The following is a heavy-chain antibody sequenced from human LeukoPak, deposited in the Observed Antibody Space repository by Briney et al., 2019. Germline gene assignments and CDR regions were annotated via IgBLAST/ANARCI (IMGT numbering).Heavy chain of an antibody. Sequence: PGGSLRLSCAASGFTFSSYGMHWVRQAPGKGLEWVSAISGSGGSTYYADSVKGRFTISRDNSKNTLYLQMNSLRAEDTAVYYCAKDPGPIVGATRGGGVDAFDIWGQGTMVTVSS. CDR1: GFTFSSYG. CDR2: ISGSGGST. V-gene: IGHV3-23*01. CDR3: AKDPGPIVGATRGGGVDAFDI. J-gene: IGHJ3*02. D-gene: IGHD1-26*01.